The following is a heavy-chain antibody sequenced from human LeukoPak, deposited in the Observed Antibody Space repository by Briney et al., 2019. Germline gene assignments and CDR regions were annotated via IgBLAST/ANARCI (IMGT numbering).Heavy chain of an antibody. V-gene: IGHV3-23*01. J-gene: IGHJ4*02. CDR1: GFTFSNYA. CDR2: VNDRGT. CDR3: AKDEYSGYGSFDY. D-gene: IGHD5-12*01. Sequence: GGSLRLSCAASGFTFSNYAMSWVRQAPGKGLEWVSAVNDRGTYYADSVKGRFTISRDNSKNTLYLEMSSLRAEDTALYYCAKDEYSGYGSFDYWGQGILVTVSS.